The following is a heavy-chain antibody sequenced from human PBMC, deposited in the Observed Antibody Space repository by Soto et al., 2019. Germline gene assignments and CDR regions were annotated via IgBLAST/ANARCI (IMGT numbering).Heavy chain of an antibody. CDR3: AREVGYGDFSAALLD. D-gene: IGHD2-21*02. CDR1: GGTFSSYA. Sequence: GASVKVSCKASGGTFSSYAINWVRQAPGQGLEWMGGIITLFGTSNYAQNFQGRVTITADQSTSTAYMELNSLTSGDTAVYYCAREVGYGDFSAALLDWGQGTLVTVSS. V-gene: IGHV1-69*13. CDR2: IITLFGTS. J-gene: IGHJ4*02.